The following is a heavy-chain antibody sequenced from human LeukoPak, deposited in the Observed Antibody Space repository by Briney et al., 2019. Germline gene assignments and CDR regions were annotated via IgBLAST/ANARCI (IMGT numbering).Heavy chain of an antibody. Sequence: GESLKISCKGSGYTFTNYWIGWVRQMPGKGLEWMGIIYAGDSDTKYSPSFQGQVTISADKSISTAYLHWSSLKASDTAIYYCARGISTSSWYRGVFDYWGQGTLVTVSS. J-gene: IGHJ4*02. CDR3: ARGISTSSWYRGVFDY. D-gene: IGHD6-13*01. CDR1: GYTFTNYW. CDR2: IYAGDSDT. V-gene: IGHV5-51*01.